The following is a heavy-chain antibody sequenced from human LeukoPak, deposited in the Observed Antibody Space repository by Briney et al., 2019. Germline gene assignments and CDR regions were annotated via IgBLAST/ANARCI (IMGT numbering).Heavy chain of an antibody. CDR1: GFTFSSYA. CDR3: AKGGYSSSWIFDY. V-gene: IGHV3-30*18. J-gene: IGHJ4*02. CDR2: ISYDGSNK. Sequence: GRSLRLSCAASGFTFSSYAMHWVRQAPGKGLEWVAVISYDGSNKYYADSVKGRFTISRDNSKNTLYLQMNSLRAEDTAVYYCAKGGYSSSWIFDYWGQGTLVTVSS. D-gene: IGHD6-6*01.